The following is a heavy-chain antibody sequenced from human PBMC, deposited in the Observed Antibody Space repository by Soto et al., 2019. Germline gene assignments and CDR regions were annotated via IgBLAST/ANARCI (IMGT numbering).Heavy chain of an antibody. J-gene: IGHJ6*02. CDR2: INSDGSST. D-gene: IGHD3-22*01. CDR1: GFTFSSYW. CDR3: AREVVTPEDGMDV. V-gene: IGHV3-74*01. Sequence: PGGSLRLSCAASGFTFSSYWMHWVRQAPGKGLVWVSRINSDGSSTSYADSVKGRFTISGDNAKNTLYLQMNSLRAEDTAVYYCAREVVTPEDGMDVWGQGTTVTVS.